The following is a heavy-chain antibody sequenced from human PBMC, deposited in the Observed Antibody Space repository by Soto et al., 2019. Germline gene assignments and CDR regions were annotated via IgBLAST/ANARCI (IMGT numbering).Heavy chain of an antibody. CDR3: ARLDSSSWYLADY. Sequence: PWVSLKISCRGSGYSFTSYWISCVRQMHGKGLEWMGRIDPSDSYTNYSPSFQGHVTISADKSISTAYLQWSSLKASDTAMYYCARLDSSSWYLADYWGQGTLVTVSS. CDR1: GYSFTSYW. V-gene: IGHV5-10-1*01. CDR2: IDPSDSYT. D-gene: IGHD6-13*01. J-gene: IGHJ4*02.